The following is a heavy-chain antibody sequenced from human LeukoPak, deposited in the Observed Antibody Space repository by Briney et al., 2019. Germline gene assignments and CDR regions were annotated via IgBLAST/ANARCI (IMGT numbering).Heavy chain of an antibody. CDR3: ARANKTIFGVVITHLDY. D-gene: IGHD3-3*01. CDR2: INPSGGST. Sequence: ASVKVSCKASGYTFTSYYMHWVRQAPGQGLEWMGIINPSGGSTSYAQKFQGRVTMTRDTSTSTVYMELSSLRSEDTAVYYCARANKTIFGVVITHLDYWGQGTLVTVSS. V-gene: IGHV1-46*01. CDR1: GYTFTSYY. J-gene: IGHJ4*02.